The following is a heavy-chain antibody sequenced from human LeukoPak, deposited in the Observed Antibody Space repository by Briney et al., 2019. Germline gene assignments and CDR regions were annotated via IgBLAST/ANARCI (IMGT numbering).Heavy chain of an antibody. CDR2: ISSSGSTI. CDR3: AMGAGKYHLLYVSYLDY. D-gene: IGHD2-2*02. Sequence: GGSLTLSCTVCGFIYSSHHKNWLRQAPGKGLEWVSYISSSGSTIYYADSVKGRFTISRANSKNSLYMQMSSLRAEDTAVYYCAMGAGKYHLLYVSYLDYWGQGTLVTVSS. J-gene: IGHJ4*02. CDR1: GFIYSSHH. V-gene: IGHV3-48*03.